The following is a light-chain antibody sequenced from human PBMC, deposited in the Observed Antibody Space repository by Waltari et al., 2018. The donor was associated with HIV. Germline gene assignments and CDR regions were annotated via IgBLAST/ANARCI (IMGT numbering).Light chain of an antibody. CDR2: AAS. J-gene: IGKJ2*01. CDR3: QQLNTYPPDT. Sequence: GARVTITCRAREDINEFLAWYQQKPGVAPKLLIYAASTLEDEVPSRFSGSGSGTDFTLTISSLQPEDFATYFCQQLNTYPPDTFGPGTKLEI. V-gene: IGKV1-9*01. CDR1: EDINEF.